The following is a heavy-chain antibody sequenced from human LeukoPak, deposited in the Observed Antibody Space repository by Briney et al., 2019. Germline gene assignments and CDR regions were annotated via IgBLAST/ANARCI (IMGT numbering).Heavy chain of an antibody. CDR3: ARVPSYGSGSYSFDY. D-gene: IGHD3-10*01. CDR1: GFTLSNYA. V-gene: IGHV3-23*01. Sequence: GGSLRLSCAASGFTLSNYAMYWVRQPPGKGLEWVSTIDASGGATYYADSVKGRFTISRDNSKNTLYLQMNSLRAEDTAVYYCARVPSYGSGSYSFDYWGQGTLVTVSS. J-gene: IGHJ4*02. CDR2: IDASGGAT.